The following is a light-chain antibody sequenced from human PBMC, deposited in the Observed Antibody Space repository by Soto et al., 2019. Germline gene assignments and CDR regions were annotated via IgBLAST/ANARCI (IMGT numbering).Light chain of an antibody. CDR2: DAS. J-gene: IGKJ4*01. V-gene: IGKV1-33*01. CDR3: QQYDNRPLT. CDR1: QDISNY. Sequence: DIQMTQSPSSLSASVGDRVTITCQASQDISNYLNWYQQKPGKAPKLLIYDASNLETGVPSRFSGSGSETDSTFTISSLQPEDIATYYCQQYDNRPLTFGGGTKVEIK.